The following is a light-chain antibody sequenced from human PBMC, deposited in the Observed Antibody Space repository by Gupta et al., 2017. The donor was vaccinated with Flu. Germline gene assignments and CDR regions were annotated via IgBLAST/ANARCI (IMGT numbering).Light chain of an antibody. Sequence: SSKIVSNTVNWYQQFPGTAHKLLILKYNLRTSGVPDPYSGSGSGTSASLAISGLQSEDEADYYCAAWYDSLSGWVFGGGTKLTVL. CDR3: AAWYDSLSGWV. J-gene: IGLJ3*02. CDR2: KYN. CDR1: SSKIVSNT. V-gene: IGLV1-44*01.